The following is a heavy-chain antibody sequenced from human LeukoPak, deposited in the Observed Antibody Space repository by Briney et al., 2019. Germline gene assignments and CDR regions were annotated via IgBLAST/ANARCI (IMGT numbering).Heavy chain of an antibody. CDR3: ASAGNIVGGWFDP. D-gene: IGHD2/OR15-2a*01. V-gene: IGHV4-59*01. J-gene: IGHJ5*02. CDR1: GGSISSYY. CDR2: IYYGGST. Sequence: PSETLALTCTVSGGSISSYYWNWIRQPPGKGLEWIGYIYYGGSTNYNPSLKSRVTISVDTSKNQFSLKLSSVTAADTAVYYCASAGNIVGGWFDPWGQGTLVTVSS.